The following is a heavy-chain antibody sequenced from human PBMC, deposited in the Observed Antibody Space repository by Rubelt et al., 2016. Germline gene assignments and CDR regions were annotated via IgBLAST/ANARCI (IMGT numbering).Heavy chain of an antibody. CDR2: INHSGST. V-gene: IGHV4-34*01. J-gene: IGHJ5*02. CDR1: GGSFSGYY. D-gene: IGHD6-13*01. CDR3: ARGLARAAAAPRRLWFDP. Sequence: QVQLQQWGAGLLKPSETLSLTCAVYGGSFSGYYWSWIRQPPGKGLEWIGEINHSGSTNYNPSLKSRVTISGEASKNQFALKLGSVAAADTAVYYCARGLARAAAAPRRLWFDPWGQGTLVTVSS.